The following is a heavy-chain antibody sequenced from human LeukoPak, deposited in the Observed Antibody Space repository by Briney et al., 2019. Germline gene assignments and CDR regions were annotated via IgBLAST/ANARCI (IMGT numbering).Heavy chain of an antibody. CDR1: GFTFDDYA. CDR2: ISNTGSVI. J-gene: IGHJ4*02. CDR3: AKDSIDVWDYFDY. Sequence: GSLRLSCAASGFTFDDYAMHWVRQAPGKGLEWISYISNTGSVIYYADSVKGRFTISRDNAKNSLYLQMNSLRAEDTAVYYCAKDSIDVWDYFDYWGQGTLVTVSS. D-gene: IGHD1-26*01. V-gene: IGHV3-48*04.